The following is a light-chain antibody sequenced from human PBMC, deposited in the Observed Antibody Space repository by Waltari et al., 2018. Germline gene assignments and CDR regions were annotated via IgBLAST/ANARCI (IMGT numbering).Light chain of an antibody. J-gene: IGLJ3*02. CDR1: SGSVSNHYY. V-gene: IGLV8-61*01. CDR2: STN. Sequence: QTVVTQEPSFSVSPGGTVTLTWGFKSGSVSNHYYPSWYHQTPGPAPRPLIYSTNTRSSGVPDRISGSILGNKAALTITGAQADDESDYYCVLYMGGGILFGGGTKLTVL. CDR3: VLYMGGGIL.